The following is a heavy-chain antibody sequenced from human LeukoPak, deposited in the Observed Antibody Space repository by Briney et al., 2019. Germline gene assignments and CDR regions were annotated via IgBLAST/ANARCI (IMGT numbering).Heavy chain of an antibody. CDR2: ITSDGSNI. D-gene: IGHD3-16*01. J-gene: IGHJ4*02. CDR3: ARGGHSSFDY. CDR1: GFTFSNFW. V-gene: IGHV3-74*01. Sequence: PVGSLRLSCAASGFTFSNFWLHWVRQAPGKGLEWVSRITSDGSNINYADSVQGRFTISRDNAKNTLYLQMNSLRAEDTAVYYCARGGHSSFDYWGQGALVTVSS.